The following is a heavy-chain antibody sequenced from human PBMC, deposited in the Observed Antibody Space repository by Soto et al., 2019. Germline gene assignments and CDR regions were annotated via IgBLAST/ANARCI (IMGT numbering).Heavy chain of an antibody. Sequence: ASVKASSKASGYTFTNYGISWVRQAPGQGLEWMGWISAYNGNTNYAQKLQGRVTMTTDTSTSTAYMELRGLRSDDTAVYYCARGTTVETGNYRGQGTLVTVSS. CDR3: ARGTTVETGNY. V-gene: IGHV1-18*01. D-gene: IGHD4-17*01. CDR2: ISAYNGNT. CDR1: GYTFTNYG. J-gene: IGHJ4*02.